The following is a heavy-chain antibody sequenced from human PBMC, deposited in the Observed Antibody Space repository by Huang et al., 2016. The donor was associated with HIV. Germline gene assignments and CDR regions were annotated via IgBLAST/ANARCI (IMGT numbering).Heavy chain of an antibody. V-gene: IGHV1-18*04. CDR2: SSGYNGNP. D-gene: IGHD1-26*01. CDR1: GNTFSGYG. J-gene: IGHJ4*02. Sequence: QVQLVQSGAEVKKPGASVKVSCKASGNTFSGYGISWVRQAPGQGLGWMGWSSGYNGNPNYGGNLQCGVTMTTDTSTSTAYMELRSLGSDDTAVYYCARDRRPYSGSYLGYWGQGTLVTVSS. CDR3: ARDRRPYSGSYLGY.